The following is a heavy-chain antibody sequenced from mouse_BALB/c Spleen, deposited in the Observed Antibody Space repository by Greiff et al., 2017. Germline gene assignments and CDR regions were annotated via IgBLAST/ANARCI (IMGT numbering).Heavy chain of an antibody. V-gene: IGHV5-6-4*01. J-gene: IGHJ1*01. D-gene: IGHD2-1*01. CDR1: GFTFSSYT. CDR3: TREGGYGNYPDWYFDV. Sequence: EVKLVESGGGLVKPGGSLKLSCAASGFTFSSYTMSWVRQTPEKRLEWVATISSGGSYTYYPDSVKGRFTISRDNAKNTLYLQMSSLKSEDTAMYYCTREGGYGNYPDWYFDVWGAGTTVTVSS. CDR2: ISSGGSYT.